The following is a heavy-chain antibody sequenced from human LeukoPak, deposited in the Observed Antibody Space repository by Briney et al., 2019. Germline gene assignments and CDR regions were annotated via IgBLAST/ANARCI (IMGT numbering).Heavy chain of an antibody. J-gene: IGHJ6*03. CDR1: GFTFSSYA. D-gene: IGHD2-2*01. CDR2: ISGSGGST. Sequence: GGSLRLPCAASGFTFSSYAMSWVRQAPGKGLEWVSAISGSGGSTYYADSVKGRFTISRDNAKNSLYLQMNSLRAEDTAVYYCARTIKGVVVPAATTYYYMDVWGKGTTVTVSS. CDR3: ARTIKGVVVPAATTYYYMDV. V-gene: IGHV3-23*01.